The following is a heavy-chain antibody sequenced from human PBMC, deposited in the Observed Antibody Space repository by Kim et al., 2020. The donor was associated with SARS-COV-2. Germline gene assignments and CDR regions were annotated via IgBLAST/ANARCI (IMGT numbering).Heavy chain of an antibody. D-gene: IGHD2-21*01. CDR3: ARRGIVVVVFDY. Sequence: GGSLRLSCAASGFTFSSYEMNWVRQAPGKGLEWVSYISSSGSTIYYADSVKGRFTISRDNAKNSLYLQMNSLRAEDTAVYYCARRGIVVVVFDYWGQGTLVTVSS. CDR2: ISSSGSTI. CDR1: GFTFSSYE. V-gene: IGHV3-48*03. J-gene: IGHJ4*02.